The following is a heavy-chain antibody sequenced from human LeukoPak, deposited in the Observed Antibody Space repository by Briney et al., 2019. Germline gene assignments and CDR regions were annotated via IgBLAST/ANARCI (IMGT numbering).Heavy chain of an antibody. CDR1: GGSISGYY. V-gene: IGHV4-59*08. Sequence: PETLSLTCTVSGGSISGYYWSWIRQPPGKGLEWIGYIYYSGSTNYNPSLKSRLTISLDTSKNQFSLKLTSVTAADTAVYFCARGTGSYINYYFDYWAQGALVTVSS. CDR2: IYYSGST. CDR3: ARGTGSYINYYFDY. J-gene: IGHJ4*02. D-gene: IGHD1-14*01.